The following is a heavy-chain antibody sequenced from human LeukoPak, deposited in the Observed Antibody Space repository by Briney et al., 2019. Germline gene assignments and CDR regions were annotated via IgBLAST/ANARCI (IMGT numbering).Heavy chain of an antibody. J-gene: IGHJ4*02. CDR3: VRDFNWAFDY. Sequence: SQTLSLTCAISGDSVSSKSVSWSWMRQYRSNVHMYQGWTRYRSTWNTFYSLSVEGRITINADTSRNEVSLRLSSVTPEDTALYYCVRDFNWAFDYWGQGTLVTVSS. V-gene: IGHV6-1*01. CDR1: GDSVSSKSVS. D-gene: IGHD3-16*01. CDR2: TRYRSTWNT.